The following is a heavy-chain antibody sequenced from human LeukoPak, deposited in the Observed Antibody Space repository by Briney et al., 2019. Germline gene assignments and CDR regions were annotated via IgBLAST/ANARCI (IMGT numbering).Heavy chain of an antibody. CDR3: AELGITMIGGV. V-gene: IGHV3-48*04. CDR2: ISSSGSTI. J-gene: IGHJ6*04. Sequence: GGSLRLSCAASGFTFNMYTMNWVRQAPGKGLEWVSYISSSGSTIYYADSVKGRFTIYRDNAKNSLYLQMNSLRAEDTAVYYCAELGITMIGGVWGKGTTVTISS. D-gene: IGHD3-10*02. CDR1: GFTFNMYT.